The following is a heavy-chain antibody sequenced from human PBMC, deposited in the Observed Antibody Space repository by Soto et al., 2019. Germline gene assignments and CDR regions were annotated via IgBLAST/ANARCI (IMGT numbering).Heavy chain of an antibody. Sequence: GGSLRLSCAASGFTFSSYAMHWVRQAPGKGLEWVAVISYDGSNKYYADSVKGRFTISRDNSKNTLYLQMNSLRAEDTAVYYCARALGIAARVFYFQHWGQGTLVTVSS. D-gene: IGHD6-6*01. CDR1: GFTFSSYA. CDR3: ARALGIAARVFYFQH. CDR2: ISYDGSNK. J-gene: IGHJ1*01. V-gene: IGHV3-30*04.